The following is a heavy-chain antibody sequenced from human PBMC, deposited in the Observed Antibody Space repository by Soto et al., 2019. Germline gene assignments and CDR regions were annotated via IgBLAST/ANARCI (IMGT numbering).Heavy chain of an antibody. J-gene: IGHJ5*02. D-gene: IGHD2-2*01. CDR3: ARGRRIVVVPAAISQKEKLKNWFDP. Sequence: PSETLSLTCTVSGGSISSGGYYWSWIRQHPGKGLEWIGYIYYSGSTNYNPSLKSRVTISVDTSKNQFSLKLSSVTAADTAVYYCARGRRIVVVPAAISQKEKLKNWFDPWGQGTLVTVSS. V-gene: IGHV4-31*03. CDR1: GGSISSGGYY. CDR2: IYYSGST.